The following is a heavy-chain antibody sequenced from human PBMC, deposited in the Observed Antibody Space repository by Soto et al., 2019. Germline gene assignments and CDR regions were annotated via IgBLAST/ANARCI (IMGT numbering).Heavy chain of an antibody. V-gene: IGHV3-15*07. D-gene: IGHD2-8*02. CDR1: GFSFTDAW. Sequence: DVQLMESGGGLVQPGGSLRLSCAASGFSFTDAWMNWVRQGPGKGLEWVGRSKTKADGGTIAYAAHVQGRFIISRDDSKNTLPLQMNSLNPEYTAVYYCTYGPFYNTGGVDSWGQGTLVTVSS. CDR3: TYGPFYNTGGVDS. CDR2: SKTKADGGTI. J-gene: IGHJ4*02.